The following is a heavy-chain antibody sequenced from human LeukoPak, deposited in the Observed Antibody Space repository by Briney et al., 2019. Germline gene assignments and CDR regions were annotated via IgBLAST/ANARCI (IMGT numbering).Heavy chain of an antibody. CDR1: GFTLSSYS. Sequence: GGSLRLSCAASGFTLSSYSMNWVRQAPGKGLEWVSCISSSSSYIYYADSVKGRFTISRDNSKNTLYLQMNSLRAEDSAMYYCAKDNKRGYSYGYRGAPFDSWGQGTLVTVSS. CDR2: ISSSSSYI. V-gene: IGHV3-21*01. D-gene: IGHD5-18*01. CDR3: AKDNKRGYSYGYRGAPFDS. J-gene: IGHJ4*02.